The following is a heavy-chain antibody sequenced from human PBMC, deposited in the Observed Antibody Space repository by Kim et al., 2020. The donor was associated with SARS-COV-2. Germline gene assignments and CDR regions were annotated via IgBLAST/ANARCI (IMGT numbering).Heavy chain of an antibody. D-gene: IGHD6-19*01. CDR2: IKQDAYET. V-gene: IGHV3-7*03. CDR1: EFSFSTHW. CDR3: ARGVAVAPHYYYHYGMDV. J-gene: IGHJ6*02. Sequence: GGSLRLSCAASEFSFSTHWMTWVRQAPGKGLEWVASIKQDAYETYYVDSVRGRFTISRDNAENLLYLDMDSLRDEDTAVYYCARGVAVAPHYYYHYGMDVWGQGTTVTVPS.